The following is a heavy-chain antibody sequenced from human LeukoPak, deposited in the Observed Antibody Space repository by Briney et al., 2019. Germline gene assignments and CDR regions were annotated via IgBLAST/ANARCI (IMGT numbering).Heavy chain of an antibody. CDR2: IYYSGST. CDR1: GCSISSYY. J-gene: IGHJ4*02. D-gene: IGHD1-26*01. CDR3: AREPVGATGY. Sequence: PSETLSLTCAAPGCSISSYYWSWIRQPPGKGLEWVGYIYYSGSTNYNPSLKSRVTISVDTTKNQLSLNLSSVTAADTAVYNCAREPVGATGYWGQGTLVTVPS. V-gene: IGHV4-59*01.